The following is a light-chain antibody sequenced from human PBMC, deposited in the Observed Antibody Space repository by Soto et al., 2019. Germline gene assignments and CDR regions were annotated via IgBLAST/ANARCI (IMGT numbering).Light chain of an antibody. CDR2: GAS. V-gene: IGKV3-15*01. Sequence: EIVMTQSPATLSVSPGERATLSCRASQSVSSNVAWYQQKPGQAPRLLIYGASTRATGIPARFSGSGSGTEFSLTISSLQSEDFAVYYCQQYNNWPPLTFGGWTKVEI. J-gene: IGKJ4*01. CDR1: QSVSSN. CDR3: QQYNNWPPLT.